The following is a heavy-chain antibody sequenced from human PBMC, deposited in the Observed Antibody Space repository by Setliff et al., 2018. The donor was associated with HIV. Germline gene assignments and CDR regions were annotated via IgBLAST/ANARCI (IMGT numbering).Heavy chain of an antibody. CDR1: GFTFSNAW. CDR3: TRDDPPGYCSSTTCPYLFDY. D-gene: IGHD2-2*01. Sequence: GGSLRLSCAASGFTFSNAWMSWVRQAPGKGLVWLGHIKSESDGGTTDYAAPVKGRFTISRDDSKNTVYLQMNSLKTEDTAVYYCTRDDPPGYCSSTTCPYLFDYWGRGTLVTVSS. CDR2: IKSESDGGTT. V-gene: IGHV3-15*01. J-gene: IGHJ4*02.